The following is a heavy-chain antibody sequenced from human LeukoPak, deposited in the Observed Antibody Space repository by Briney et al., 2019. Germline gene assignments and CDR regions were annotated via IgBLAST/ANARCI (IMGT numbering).Heavy chain of an antibody. CDR2: ISGSGGST. J-gene: IGHJ4*02. CDR3: ARQMGVASRKNYFDS. V-gene: IGHV3-23*01. D-gene: IGHD5-12*01. Sequence: PGGSLRLSCAASGFTFSSYAMSWVRQAPGKGLEWVSAISGSGGSTYYADSVKGRFTISRDNSKNTLYLQMNSLRAEDTAVYYCARQMGVASRKNYFDSWGQGTLVTVSA. CDR1: GFTFSSYA.